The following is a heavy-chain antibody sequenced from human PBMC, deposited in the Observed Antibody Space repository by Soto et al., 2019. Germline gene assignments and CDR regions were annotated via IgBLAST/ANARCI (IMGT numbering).Heavy chain of an antibody. Sequence: SVKVSCKASGGTFSSYAISWVRQAPGQGLEWTGGIIPIFGTANYAQKFQGRVTITADESTSTAYMELSSLRSEDTAVYYCARGPYRERGAFDIWGQGTMVTVSS. D-gene: IGHD1-1*01. CDR2: IIPIFGTA. V-gene: IGHV1-69*13. CDR3: ARGPYRERGAFDI. J-gene: IGHJ3*02. CDR1: GGTFSSYA.